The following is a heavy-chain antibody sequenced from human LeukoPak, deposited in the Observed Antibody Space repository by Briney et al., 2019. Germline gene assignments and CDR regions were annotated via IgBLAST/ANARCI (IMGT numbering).Heavy chain of an antibody. Sequence: GGSLRLSCAASGFTFSSYSMNWVRQDPGKGLEWVSYISSSSSTIYYADSVKGRFTISRDNATNSLYLQMNSLRAEDTAVYYCAREYSSGWFDYWGQGTLVTVSS. J-gene: IGHJ4*02. V-gene: IGHV3-48*01. CDR3: AREYSSGWFDY. CDR2: ISSSSSTI. CDR1: GFTFSSYS. D-gene: IGHD6-19*01.